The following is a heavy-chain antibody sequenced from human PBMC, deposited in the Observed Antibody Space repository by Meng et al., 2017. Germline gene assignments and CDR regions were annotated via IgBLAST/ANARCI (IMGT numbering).Heavy chain of an antibody. Sequence: QVEIVPSWYELKKPGSSDKVSCKASGYTFTSYAMNWVRPAPGQGLEWMGWINTNTGNPTYAQGFTGRFVFSLDTSVSTAYLQISSLKAEDTAVYYCARVGYCSGGSCPDYWGQGTLVTVSS. CDR1: GYTFTSYA. J-gene: IGHJ4*02. CDR3: ARVGYCSGGSCPDY. D-gene: IGHD2-15*01. V-gene: IGHV7-4-1*02. CDR2: INTNTGNP.